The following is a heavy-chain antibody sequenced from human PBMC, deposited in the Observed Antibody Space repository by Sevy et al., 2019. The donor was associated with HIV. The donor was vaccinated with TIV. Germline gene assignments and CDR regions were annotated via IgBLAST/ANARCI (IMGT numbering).Heavy chain of an antibody. CDR3: ARDQPDYYDSSGSYDSY. V-gene: IGHV3-21*01. CDR1: GFTFSYYS. D-gene: IGHD3-22*01. Sequence: GGSLRLSCAASGFTFSYYSMNWVRQAPGKGLEWVSYISSSSNYICYSDSVKGRFTISRDNAKNSLYLQMNSLRAEDTAIHYCARDQPDYYDSSGSYDSYWGQGTLVTVSS. J-gene: IGHJ4*02. CDR2: ISSSSNYI.